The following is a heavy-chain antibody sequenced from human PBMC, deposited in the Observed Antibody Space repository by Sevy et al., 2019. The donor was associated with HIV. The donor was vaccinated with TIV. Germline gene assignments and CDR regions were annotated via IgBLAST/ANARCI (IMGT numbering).Heavy chain of an antibody. D-gene: IGHD3-16*01. CDR1: GFTFSANW. J-gene: IGHJ4*02. CDR2: IKADGSDK. V-gene: IGHV3-7*01. CDR3: AHETFGRFES. Sequence: GGSLRRSCAASGFTFSANWMNWVRQAPGKGLEWVANIKADGSDKHYVDSVEGRFTISRDNVKKLLFLQMNSLRVEDTAVYYCAHETFGRFESWGQGTLVTVSS.